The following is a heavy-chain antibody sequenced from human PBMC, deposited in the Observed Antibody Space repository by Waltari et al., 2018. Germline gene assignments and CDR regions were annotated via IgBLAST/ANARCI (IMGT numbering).Heavy chain of an antibody. CDR1: GGSINTRDFS. V-gene: IGHV4-39*01. CDR3: ARLYDSTGYHNKFFDF. Sequence: QLQLQESGPGLVKPSETLSLTCTVSGGSINTRDFSWGWVRQPPGKELEWIGSIYYGGRTCYNPSLNSRATISVGPSKNQCSLRLTVVTAADTAVYYCARLYDSTGYHNKFFDFWGQGTLVTVSS. D-gene: IGHD3-22*01. J-gene: IGHJ4*02. CDR2: IYYGGRT.